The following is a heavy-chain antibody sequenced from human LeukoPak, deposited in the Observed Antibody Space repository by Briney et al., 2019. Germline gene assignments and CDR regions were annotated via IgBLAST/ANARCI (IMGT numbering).Heavy chain of an antibody. J-gene: IGHJ6*02. CDR1: RFTFSNYA. CDR2: ISYDGSKK. CDR3: ARDSRISRSYYYGMDV. V-gene: IGHV3-30-3*01. D-gene: IGHD2/OR15-2a*01. Sequence: GRSLRLSCAASRFTFSNYAMHWVRQAAGKGLEWVAVISYDGSKKYYVDTVEGRFTISRDNSKNKLYLQMNGLRAEDTAVYFCARDSRISRSYYYGMDVWGQGTTVIVSS.